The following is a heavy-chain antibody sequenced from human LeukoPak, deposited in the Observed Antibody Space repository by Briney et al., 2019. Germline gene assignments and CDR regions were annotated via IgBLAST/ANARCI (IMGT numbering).Heavy chain of an antibody. J-gene: IGHJ4*02. V-gene: IGHV3-21*04. D-gene: IGHD2-2*01. Sequence: PGGSLRLSCAASGFTFSSYSMNWVRQAPGKGLEWVSSISSSSSYIYYADSVKGRFTISRDNAKNSLYLQMNSLRAEDTAVYYCARDRAYATTTFDYWGQGSLVTVSS. CDR3: ARDRAYATTTFDY. CDR2: ISSSSSYI. CDR1: GFTFSSYS.